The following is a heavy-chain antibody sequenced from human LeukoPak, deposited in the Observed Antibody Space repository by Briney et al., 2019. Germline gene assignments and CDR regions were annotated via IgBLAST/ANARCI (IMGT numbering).Heavy chain of an antibody. CDR3: ANLFPKTPTIFGVGDY. V-gene: IGHV3-23*01. Sequence: GGSLRLSCAASGFTFSSYAMNWLRQAPGKGLEWVSLISGSGGDTYHADSVKGRFTISRDNSKNTLYLQMNSLRAEDTAVYYCANLFPKTPTIFGVGDYWGQGTLVTVSS. CDR2: ISGSGGDT. J-gene: IGHJ4*02. CDR1: GFTFSSYA. D-gene: IGHD3-3*01.